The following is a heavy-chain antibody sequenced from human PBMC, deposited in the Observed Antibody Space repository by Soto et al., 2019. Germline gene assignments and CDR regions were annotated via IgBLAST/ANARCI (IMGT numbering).Heavy chain of an antibody. Sequence: EVQLVESGGGLVQPGGSLRVSCAASGFTFSSYSINWVRQAPGKGLAWVSYISGSSTIYYADSVKGRFTISRDNAKNSLYLQMNSLRDEDTAVYYCARVGLGLFGMDVWGQGTTVTVSS. CDR1: GFTFSSYS. J-gene: IGHJ6*02. CDR3: ARVGLGLFGMDV. CDR2: ISGSSTI. D-gene: IGHD3-16*01. V-gene: IGHV3-48*02.